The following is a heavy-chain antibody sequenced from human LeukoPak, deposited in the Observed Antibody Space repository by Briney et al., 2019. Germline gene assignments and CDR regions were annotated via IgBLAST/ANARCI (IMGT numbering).Heavy chain of an antibody. CDR2: IWYDGSKQ. J-gene: IGHJ4*02. D-gene: IGHD7-27*01. V-gene: IGHV3-33*08. CDR1: GFTFSSYG. Sequence: GRSLRLSCAASGFTFSSYGMHWVRQAPGKGLEWVAVIWYDGSKQYYTDSAKGRFTISRDNSKNTLYLQMNSLRAEDTAVYYCARLLGSYFDSWGQGTLVTVSS. CDR3: ARLLGSYFDS.